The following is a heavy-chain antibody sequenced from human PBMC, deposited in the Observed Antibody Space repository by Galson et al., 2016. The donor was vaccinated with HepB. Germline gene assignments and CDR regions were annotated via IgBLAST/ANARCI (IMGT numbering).Heavy chain of an antibody. J-gene: IGHJ5*02. CDR3: ARVGAGGMGNAFDP. V-gene: IGHV3-33*01. CDR1: GFTFSSSA. D-gene: IGHD6-13*01. Sequence: SLRLSCAASGFTFSSSAMHWVRQAPGKGLEWVAVIWFDGSKKYYADSVKGRFTISRDNSKNILYLQMSSLRAEDTAVYYCARVGAGGMGNAFDPWGQGTLVTVSS. CDR2: IWFDGSKK.